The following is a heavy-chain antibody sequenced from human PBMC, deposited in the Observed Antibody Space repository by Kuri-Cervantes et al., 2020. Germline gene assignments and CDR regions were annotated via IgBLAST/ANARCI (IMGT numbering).Heavy chain of an antibody. CDR1: GSTFSSYT. J-gene: IGHJ4*02. D-gene: IGHD6-19*01. CDR3: ARATQSYSSGWYKDLDY. CDR2: ISAYNGNT. V-gene: IGHV1-18*01. Sequence: ASVKVSCKASGSTFSSYTISWVRQAPGQGLEWMGWISAYNGNTNYAQKLQGRVTMTTDTSTSTAYMELRSLRSDDTAVYYCARATQSYSSGWYKDLDYWGQGTLVTVSS.